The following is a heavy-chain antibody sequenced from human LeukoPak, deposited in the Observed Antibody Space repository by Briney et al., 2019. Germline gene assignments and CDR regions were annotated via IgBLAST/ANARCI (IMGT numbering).Heavy chain of an antibody. Sequence: ASVKVSCKASGYTFTSYGISWVRQAPGQGLEWMGWISAYNGNTNYAQKLQGRVTITADESTSTAYMELSSLRSEDTAVYYCARGYYDSSGYYYYWGQGTLVTVSS. CDR2: ISAYNGNT. V-gene: IGHV1-18*01. D-gene: IGHD3-22*01. CDR1: GYTFTSYG. J-gene: IGHJ4*02. CDR3: ARGYYDSSGYYYY.